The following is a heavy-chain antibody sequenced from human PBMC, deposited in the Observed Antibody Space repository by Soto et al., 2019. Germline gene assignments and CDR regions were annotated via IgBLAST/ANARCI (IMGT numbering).Heavy chain of an antibody. V-gene: IGHV5-10-1*01. CDR3: ARQIYASATRPNFQYYFGP. CDR1: GYSFAGYW. J-gene: IGHJ5*02. Sequence: PGESLKISCKGSGYSFAGYWITWVRQKPGKGLEWMGRIDPSDSQTYYSPSFRGHVTISVTKSITTVFLQWSSLRASDTAMYYCARQIYASATRPNFQYYFGPWRQGPPVTVSS. D-gene: IGHD2-15*01. CDR2: IDPSDSQT.